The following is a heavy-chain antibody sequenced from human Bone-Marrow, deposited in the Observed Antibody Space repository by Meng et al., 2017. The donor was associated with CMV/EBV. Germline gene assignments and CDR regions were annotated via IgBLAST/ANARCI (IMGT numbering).Heavy chain of an antibody. D-gene: IGHD6-13*01. Sequence: SGFTSSSYAMTWVRQAPGKGVEWGSGISASGGSTYYEDTVKGRFTIARDNSKNTLYLQMNSLRAEDTAVYHCAKDLYTSSWLGKFFHHWGQGTLVTVSS. CDR1: GFTSSSYA. CDR2: ISASGGST. J-gene: IGHJ1*01. V-gene: IGHV3-23*01. CDR3: AKDLYTSSWLGKFFHH.